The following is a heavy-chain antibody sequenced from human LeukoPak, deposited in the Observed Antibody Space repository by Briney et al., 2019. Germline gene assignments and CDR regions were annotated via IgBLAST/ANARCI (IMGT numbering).Heavy chain of an antibody. CDR1: GFTFSSYG. V-gene: IGHV3-30*03. CDR2: ISYDGSSK. CDR3: ARRAYNWGAFDI. Sequence: PGGSLRLSCAASGFTFSSYGMHWVRQAPGKGLEWVAVISYDGSSKYYADSVKGRFTISRDNSKNTLYLQMNSLRAEDTAVYYCARRAYNWGAFDIWGQGTMVTVSS. D-gene: IGHD5-24*01. J-gene: IGHJ3*02.